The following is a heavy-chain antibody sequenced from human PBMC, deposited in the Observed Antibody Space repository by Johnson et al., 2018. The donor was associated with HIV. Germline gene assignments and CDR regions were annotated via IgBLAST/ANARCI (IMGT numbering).Heavy chain of an antibody. J-gene: IGHJ3*02. CDR2: ISGSGHST. V-gene: IGHV3-9*01. Sequence: VQLVESGGGLVQPGRSLRLSCAASGFTFDDYAMHWVRQAPGKGLEWVSGISGSGHSTYYADSVKGRFTISRDSSKNTLYLQMNSLRAEDTALYYCAKELGPTDAFDIWGQGTMVTVSS. CDR1: GFTFDDYA. CDR3: AKELGPTDAFDI.